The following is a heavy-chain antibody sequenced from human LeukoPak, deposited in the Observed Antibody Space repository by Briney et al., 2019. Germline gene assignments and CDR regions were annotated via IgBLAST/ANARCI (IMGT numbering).Heavy chain of an antibody. Sequence: GGSLRLSCAASGFTFRSYAMNWVRQAPGKGLEWVSGTSGSGGSTFYADSVKGRFTMSRDNSKDTLYLQMNSLRAEDTAVYYCAKSGGYSYVENFDYWGQGTLVTVSS. CDR1: GFTFRSYA. CDR3: AKSGGYSYVENFDY. D-gene: IGHD5-18*01. V-gene: IGHV3-23*01. J-gene: IGHJ4*02. CDR2: TSGSGGST.